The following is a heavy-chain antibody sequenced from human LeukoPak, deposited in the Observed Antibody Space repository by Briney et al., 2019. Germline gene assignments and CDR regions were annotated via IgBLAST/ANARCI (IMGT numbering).Heavy chain of an antibody. V-gene: IGHV3-23*01. D-gene: IGHD3-22*01. CDR2: ISGSGGST. Sequence: GGSLRLSCAASGFTFSSYAMSWVRQAPGKGLEWVPAISGSGGSTYYADSVKGRFTISRDNSKNTLYLQMNSLRAEDTAVYYCAKVRDSSEHRFFDYWGQGTLVTVSS. J-gene: IGHJ4*02. CDR3: AKVRDSSEHRFFDY. CDR1: GFTFSSYA.